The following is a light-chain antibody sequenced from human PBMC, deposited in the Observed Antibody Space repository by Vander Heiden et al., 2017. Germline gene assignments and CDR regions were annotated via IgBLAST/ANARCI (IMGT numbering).Light chain of an antibody. J-gene: IGLJ2*01. CDR3: CSEAGSDTHVV. CDR1: SRDDGGFYY. V-gene: IGLV2-11*01. Sequence: QSALPPPRPVARSAGPAVTICSTGTSRDDGGFYYVPWYQQPPGQAPKLMIYDLSKRPSGVPDRFSGAKSGNTASLTISGLQEEDDDAYYCCSEAGSDTHVVFGGGTKLTVL. CDR2: DLS.